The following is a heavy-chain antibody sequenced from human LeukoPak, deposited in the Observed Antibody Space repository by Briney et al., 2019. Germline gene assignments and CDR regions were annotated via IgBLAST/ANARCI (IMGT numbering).Heavy chain of an antibody. V-gene: IGHV3-23*01. Sequence: GGSLRLSCAASGFTFSSYAMHWVRQAPGKGLEWVSAISGSGGSTYYADSVKGRFTISRDNSKNTLYLQMNSLRAGDTAMYYCARDNLGSIDIWGQGTLVTVSS. CDR1: GFTFSSYA. J-gene: IGHJ3*02. D-gene: IGHD7-27*01. CDR3: ARDNLGSIDI. CDR2: ISGSGGST.